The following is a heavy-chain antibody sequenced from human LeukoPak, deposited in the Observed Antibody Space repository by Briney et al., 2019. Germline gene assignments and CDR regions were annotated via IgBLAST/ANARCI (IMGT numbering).Heavy chain of an antibody. J-gene: IGHJ5*02. CDR3: ARVLLRTGIPEGFDP. CDR2: INPNSGGT. CDR1: GHTFGDHY. D-gene: IGHD1-14*01. V-gene: IGHV1-2*02. Sequence: ASVKASCKASGHTFGDHYMHWVRQAPGQGLEWMGWINPNSGGTKYAQRFQGRVTVTRDTSISTAYMELRRLRSDDTAVYYCARVLLRTGIPEGFDPWGQGTLVTVSS.